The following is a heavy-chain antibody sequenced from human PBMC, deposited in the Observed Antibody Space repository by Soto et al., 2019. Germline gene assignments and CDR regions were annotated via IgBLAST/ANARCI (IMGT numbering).Heavy chain of an antibody. D-gene: IGHD3-22*01. CDR1: GFTFSSNW. CDR3: AREDYYEDSPDY. CDR2: INQDASEK. Sequence: GGSLRLSCAASGFTFSSNWMSWVRQAPGKGLEWVANINQDASEKYYVDSVKGRFTVSRDNAQNSLYLQMNSLRADDTAVYFCAREDYYEDSPDYWGQGTQVTVSS. J-gene: IGHJ4*02. V-gene: IGHV3-7*01.